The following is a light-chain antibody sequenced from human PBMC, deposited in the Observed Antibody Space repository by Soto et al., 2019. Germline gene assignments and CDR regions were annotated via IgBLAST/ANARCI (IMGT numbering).Light chain of an antibody. Sequence: EIVLTQSPGTLSLSPGERATLSCRASQSVSSSYLAWYQQKPGQAPRLLIYGASSRATGIPDRFSGSGSGTYFPLTISRLEDEDFAVYYCQQYGSSPPWTFGQGTKVEIK. CDR1: QSVSSSY. CDR2: GAS. J-gene: IGKJ1*01. CDR3: QQYGSSPPWT. V-gene: IGKV3-20*01.